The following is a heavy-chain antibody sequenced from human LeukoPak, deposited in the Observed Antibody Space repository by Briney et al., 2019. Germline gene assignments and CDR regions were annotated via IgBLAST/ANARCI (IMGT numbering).Heavy chain of an antibody. CDR1: GGSISSPY. CDR2: ISYSGVT. V-gene: IGHV4-59*11. D-gene: IGHD5-24*01. J-gene: IGHJ4*02. Sequence: SETLSPTCIVSGGSISSPYWSWIRQPPGKGLEWIGYISYSGVTESNPSLKSRVTISVDTSKNQFSLKLSSVTAADTAVYYCTRDRRDGYDYVGLWGQGTLVTVSS. CDR3: TRDRRDGYDYVGL.